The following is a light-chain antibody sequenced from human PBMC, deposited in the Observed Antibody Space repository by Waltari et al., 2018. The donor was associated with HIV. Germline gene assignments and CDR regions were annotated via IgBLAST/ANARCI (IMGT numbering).Light chain of an antibody. V-gene: IGLV1-51*01. CDR3: GTWDTSLYSYV. J-gene: IGLJ1*01. CDR2: DND. CDR1: TSNIGTGF. Sequence: QSLLTQPPSVSAAPGQKVTISCSGTTSNIGTGFLSWYQQLPGTAPKLLIYDNDKRPSGIPDRFSGSQSGTSATLDITGLQTGDEADYYCGTWDTSLYSYVFATGSKVTVL.